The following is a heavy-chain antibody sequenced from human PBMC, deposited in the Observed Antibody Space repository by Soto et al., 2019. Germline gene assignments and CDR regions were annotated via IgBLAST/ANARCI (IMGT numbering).Heavy chain of an antibody. CDR2: ISSSSSYT. CDR1: GFTFSDYY. J-gene: IGHJ4*02. CDR3: ARDRGYYDSSGQRPN. D-gene: IGHD3-22*01. Sequence: AGSLNLSCAVSGFTFSDYYMSWLRQAPGKGLEWVSYISSSSSYTNYADSVKGRSTISRDNAKNSLYLQMNSLRAEDTAVYYCARDRGYYDSSGQRPNWGQGTLVTVSS. V-gene: IGHV3-11*06.